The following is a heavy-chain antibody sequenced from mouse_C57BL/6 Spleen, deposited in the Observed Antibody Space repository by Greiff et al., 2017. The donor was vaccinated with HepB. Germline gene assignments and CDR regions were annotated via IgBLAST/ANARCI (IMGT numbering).Heavy chain of an antibody. J-gene: IGHJ3*01. CDR3: TTRTTVVATPFAY. V-gene: IGHV14-1*01. CDR1: GFNIKDYY. D-gene: IGHD1-1*01. Sequence: EVMLVESGAELVRPGASVKLSCTASGFNIKDYYMHWVKQRPEQGLEWIGRIDPEDGDTEYAPKFQGKATMTADTSSNTAYLQLSSLTSEDTAVYYCTTRTTVVATPFAYWGQGTLVTVSA. CDR2: IDPEDGDT.